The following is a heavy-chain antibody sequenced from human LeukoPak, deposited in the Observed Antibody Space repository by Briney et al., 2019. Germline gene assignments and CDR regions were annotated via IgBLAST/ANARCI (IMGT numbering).Heavy chain of an antibody. CDR2: IRSSNTI. Sequence: GGSLRLSCAASGFTFSSYSMNWVRQAPGKGLEWVSYIRSSNTIYYADSVKGRFTISRDDVKSSLYLQMNSLRDEDTAVYYCARGPYSGSYYRWYFDLWGRGTLVTVSS. D-gene: IGHD1-26*01. CDR3: ARGPYSGSYYRWYFDL. CDR1: GFTFSSYS. J-gene: IGHJ2*01. V-gene: IGHV3-48*02.